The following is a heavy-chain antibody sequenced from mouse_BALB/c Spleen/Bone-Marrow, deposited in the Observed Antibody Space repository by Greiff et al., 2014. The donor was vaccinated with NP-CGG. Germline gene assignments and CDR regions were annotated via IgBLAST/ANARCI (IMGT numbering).Heavy chain of an antibody. CDR1: GYTFTSYW. CDR3: ARRAYDGSYGFAY. D-gene: IGHD1-1*02. CDR2: INPSTDYT. V-gene: IGHV1-7*01. J-gene: IGHJ3*01. Sequence: VQLQQSGAELAKPGASLKLSCTASGYTFTSYWMHWVKQRPGQGLEWIGYINPSTDYTEYNQKFKDKSTLTADKSSSTAFMQLSSLTSEYSAVYYCARRAYDGSYGFAYWGQGTLVTVSA.